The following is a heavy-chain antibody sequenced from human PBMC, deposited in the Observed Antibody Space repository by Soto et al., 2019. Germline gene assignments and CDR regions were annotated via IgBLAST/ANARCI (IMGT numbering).Heavy chain of an antibody. CDR3: ARELPAAMGGVPYYYMNV. Sequence: QVQLQESGPGLVRPSQTLSLPCAVYGGSLSSGNFYWNWIRQHPGKGLEWIGYIYYRGSTYYNPSHNSRVTISVDTSNNQFSLKLCSGTAADTAGYYCARELPAAMGGVPYYYMNVWGKGTTVTVSS. CDR2: IYYRGST. V-gene: IGHV4-31*11. D-gene: IGHD2-2*01. CDR1: GGSLSSGNFY. J-gene: IGHJ6*03.